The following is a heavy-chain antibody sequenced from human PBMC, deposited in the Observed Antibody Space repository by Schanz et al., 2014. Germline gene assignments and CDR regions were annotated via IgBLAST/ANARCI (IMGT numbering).Heavy chain of an antibody. V-gene: IGHV3-23*01. CDR3: AKDGPGGSGSYSADGGMDV. D-gene: IGHD3-10*01. Sequence: EVQLLESGGGLVQPGGSLRLSCLASGFAFSSYGMNWLRQAPGMGLEWVSAISGRDGSTYYADSVKGRFTISRDNSKSTLYLQMNSLRAEDTAVYYCAKDGPGGSGSYSADGGMDVWGQGTTVTVSS. CDR2: ISGRDGST. J-gene: IGHJ6*02. CDR1: GFAFSSYG.